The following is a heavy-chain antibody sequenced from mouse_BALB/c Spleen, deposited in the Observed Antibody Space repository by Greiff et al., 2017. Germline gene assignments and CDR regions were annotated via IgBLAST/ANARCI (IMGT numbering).Heavy chain of an antibody. CDR1: GYSITSGYY. Sequence: ESGPGLVKPSQSLSLTCSVTGYSITSGYYWNWIRQFPGNKLEWMGYISYDGSNNYNPSLKNRISITRDTSKNQFFLKLNSVTTEDTATYYCARDPYDYDDYAMDYWGQGTSVTVSS. CDR2: ISYDGSN. D-gene: IGHD2-4*01. CDR3: ARDPYDYDDYAMDY. V-gene: IGHV3-6*02. J-gene: IGHJ4*01.